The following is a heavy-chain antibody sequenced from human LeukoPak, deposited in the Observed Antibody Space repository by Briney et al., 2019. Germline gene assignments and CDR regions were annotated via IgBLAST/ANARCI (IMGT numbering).Heavy chain of an antibody. J-gene: IGHJ4*02. CDR2: ISDSGGST. Sequence: GGSLRLSCAASGFTFNSYAMSWVRQAPGKGLEWVSAISDSGGSTYYADSVKGRFTISRDNSKNTLYLQMNSLRAEDTAVYYCARRVAARGGNFDYWGQGTLVTVSS. CDR3: ARRVAARGGNFDY. D-gene: IGHD6-6*01. V-gene: IGHV3-23*01. CDR1: GFTFNSYA.